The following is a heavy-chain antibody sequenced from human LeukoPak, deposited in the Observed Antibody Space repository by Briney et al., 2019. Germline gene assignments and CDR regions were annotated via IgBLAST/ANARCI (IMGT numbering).Heavy chain of an antibody. D-gene: IGHD2-2*01. CDR1: GYSISSGYY. J-gene: IGHJ4*02. Sequence: SETLSLTCAVSGYSISSGYYWGWIRQPPGKGLEWIGSIYHSGSTYYNPSLKSRVTISVDTSKNQFSLKLSSVTAADTAVYYCARVGVPTAFDYWGQGTLVTVSS. CDR2: IYHSGST. V-gene: IGHV4-38-2*01. CDR3: ARVGVPTAFDY.